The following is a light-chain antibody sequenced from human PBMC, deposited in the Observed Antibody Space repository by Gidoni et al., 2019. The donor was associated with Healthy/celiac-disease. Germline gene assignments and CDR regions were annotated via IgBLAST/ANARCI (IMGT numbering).Light chain of an antibody. V-gene: IGLV3-1*01. Sequence: SDELTQPPSVSVSPGQTATITCSGDKLGDKYACWYQQKPGQYPVLVIYQDSKRPPGIPKRFSGSSAVNTATLTIGGTQAMDEAYYYCQACYSSTAVFGTWTKVTVL. CDR3: QACYSSTAV. CDR2: QDS. CDR1: KLGDKY. J-gene: IGLJ1*01.